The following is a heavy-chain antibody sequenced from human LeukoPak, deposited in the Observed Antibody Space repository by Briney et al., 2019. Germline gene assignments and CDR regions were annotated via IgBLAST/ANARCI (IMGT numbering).Heavy chain of an antibody. CDR1: GGSISSYY. J-gene: IGHJ6*02. CDR3: ARGIVVVPAAISYYGMGV. Sequence: PSETLSLTCTVSGGSISSYYWSWIRQPPGKGLEWIGYIYYSGSTNYNPSLKSRVTISVDTSKNQFSLKLSSVTAADTAVYYCARGIVVVPAAISYYGMGVWGQGTTVTVSS. V-gene: IGHV4-59*01. CDR2: IYYSGST. D-gene: IGHD2-2*01.